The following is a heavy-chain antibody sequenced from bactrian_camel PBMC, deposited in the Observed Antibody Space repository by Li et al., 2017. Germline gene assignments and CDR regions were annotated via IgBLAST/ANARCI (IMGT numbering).Heavy chain of an antibody. D-gene: IGHD3*01. Sequence: HVQLVESGGGSVQAGGSLRLSCAAPDYGRNSYCVGWFRQAPGKEREGVAASCSDGSSTYADSVKGRFTISRDNGRNTLYLQMNALKPEDTASYYCAFGSRSGWCSLRLRGADFGHWGQGTQVTVS. CDR3: AFGSRSGWCSLRLRGADFGH. V-gene: IGHV3S53*01. CDR1: DYGRNSYC. J-gene: IGHJ6*01. CDR2: SCSDGSS.